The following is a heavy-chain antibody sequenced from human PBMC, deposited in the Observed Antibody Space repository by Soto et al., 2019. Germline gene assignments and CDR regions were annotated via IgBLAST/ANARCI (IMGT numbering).Heavy chain of an antibody. Sequence: QVQLVESGGGVVQPGRSLRLSCVASGFTFSSYGMHWVRQAPGKGLEWVAIISYDGSNTYYADSVKGRFTISRDNSKNTLYLQMNSRRAEDTCVYYCAKEGGLSGSYYISSSYYFDYWGQGTLVTVSS. J-gene: IGHJ4*02. CDR3: AKEGGLSGSYYISSSYYFDY. CDR2: ISYDGSNT. CDR1: GFTFSSYG. D-gene: IGHD1-26*01. V-gene: IGHV3-30*18.